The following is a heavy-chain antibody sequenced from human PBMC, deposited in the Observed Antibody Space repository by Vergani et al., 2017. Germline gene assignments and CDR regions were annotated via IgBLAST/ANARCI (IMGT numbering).Heavy chain of an antibody. CDR2: IYYSGST. Sequence: QVQLQQWGAGLLKPSETLSLTCAVYGGSFSGYYWSWIRQPPGTGLEWIGSIYYSGSTYYNPSLKSRVTISVDTSKNQFSLKLSSVTAADTAVYYCARGELLDYWGQGTLVTVSS. CDR1: GGSFSGYY. J-gene: IGHJ4*02. V-gene: IGHV4-34*01. D-gene: IGHD1-26*01. CDR3: ARGELLDY.